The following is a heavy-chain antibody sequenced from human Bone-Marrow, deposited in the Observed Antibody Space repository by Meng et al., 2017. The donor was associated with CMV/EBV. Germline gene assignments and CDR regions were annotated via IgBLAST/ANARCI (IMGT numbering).Heavy chain of an antibody. J-gene: IGHJ5*02. V-gene: IGHV1-8*01. Sequence: INWVRQATGQGLELMGWMNPNSGNTGYAQKFQGRVTMTRNTSISTAYMELSSLRSEDTAVYYCARARVLRFLEWLARSPPYNWFDPWGQGTLVTVSS. D-gene: IGHD3-3*01. CDR2: MNPNSGNT. CDR3: ARARVLRFLEWLARSPPYNWFDP.